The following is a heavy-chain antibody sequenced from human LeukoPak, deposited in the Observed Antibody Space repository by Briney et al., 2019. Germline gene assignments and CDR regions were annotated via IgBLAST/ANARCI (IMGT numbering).Heavy chain of an antibody. CDR2: IYYSGST. Sequence: SETLSLTCTVSGGSISSYYWSWIRQPPGKGLEWIGYIYYSGSTNYNPSLKSRVTISVDMSKNQFSLKLSSVTAADTAVYYCARVRSARPYYYGMDVWGQGTTVTVSS. V-gene: IGHV4-59*01. D-gene: IGHD6-25*01. CDR1: GGSISSYY. J-gene: IGHJ6*02. CDR3: ARVRSARPYYYGMDV.